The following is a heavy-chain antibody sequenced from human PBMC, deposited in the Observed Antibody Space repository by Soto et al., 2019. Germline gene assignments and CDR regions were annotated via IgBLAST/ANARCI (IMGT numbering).Heavy chain of an antibody. CDR2: NNAGNGDT. J-gene: IGHJ4*01. Sequence: ASVKVSCKGSGYTFSSYALHWVRQAPGQRLEWMGWNNAGNGDTRYSQKFQDRVTITRDTSATTVYMEVSSLRSEDTAVYYCARGQGSHSWIIDHWG. D-gene: IGHD6-13*01. V-gene: IGHV1-3*01. CDR3: ARGQGSHSWIIDH. CDR1: GYTFSSYA.